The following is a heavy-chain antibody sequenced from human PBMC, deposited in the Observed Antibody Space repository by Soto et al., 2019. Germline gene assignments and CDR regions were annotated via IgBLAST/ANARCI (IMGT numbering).Heavy chain of an antibody. CDR2: INSDGSST. Sequence: GGSLRLSCAASGFTFSSYWMHWVRQAPGKGLVWVSRINSDGSSTNYADSVKGRFTISRDNAKNTLYLQMNSLRAEDTAVYYCARDTIFFSSGYYYYGMDVWGQGTTVTVSS. J-gene: IGHJ6*02. V-gene: IGHV3-74*01. CDR3: ARDTIFFSSGYYYYGMDV. CDR1: GFTFSSYW. D-gene: IGHD3-3*01.